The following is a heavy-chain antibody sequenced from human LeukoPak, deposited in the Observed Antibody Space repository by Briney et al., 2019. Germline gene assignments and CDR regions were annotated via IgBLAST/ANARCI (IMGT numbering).Heavy chain of an antibody. CDR1: GGSISSSSYY. D-gene: IGHD6-13*01. J-gene: IGHJ5*02. Sequence: SETLSLTCTVSGGSISSSSYYWGWIRQPPGKGLEWIGSIYYSGSTYYNPSLKSRVTISVDTSKNQFSLKLSPVTAADTAVYYCARLRIAAAGTGRFDPWGQGTLVTVSS. CDR2: IYYSGST. CDR3: ARLRIAAAGTGRFDP. V-gene: IGHV4-39*01.